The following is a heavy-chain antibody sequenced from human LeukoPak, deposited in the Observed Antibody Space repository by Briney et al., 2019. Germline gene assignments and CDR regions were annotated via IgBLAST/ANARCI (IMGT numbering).Heavy chain of an antibody. CDR2: ISYDGSNK. D-gene: IGHD3-10*01. CDR1: GFTFSSYG. V-gene: IGHV3-30*03. CDR3: ARVLTMVRGVIFRAHNYYGMDV. J-gene: IGHJ6*02. Sequence: PGGSLRLSCAASGFTFSSYGMHWVRQAPGKGLEWVAVISYDGSNKYYADSVKGRFTISRDNSKNTLYLQMNSLRAEDTAVYYCARVLTMVRGVIFRAHNYYGMDVWGQGTTVTVSS.